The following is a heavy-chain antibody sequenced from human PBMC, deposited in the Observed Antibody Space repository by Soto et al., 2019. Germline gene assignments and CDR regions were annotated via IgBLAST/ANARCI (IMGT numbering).Heavy chain of an antibody. CDR3: ARDVADYIASGWFGA. CDR1: GGSFSGYY. CDR2: INHSGST. Sequence: SETLSLTCAVYGGSFSGYYWSWIRQPPGKGLEWIGEINHSGSTNYNPSLKSRATISVDTSKNQFSLKLTSVTAADTAVYYCARDVADYIASGWFGAWGQVPLVTVSS. J-gene: IGHJ5*02. V-gene: IGHV4-34*01. D-gene: IGHD3-16*01.